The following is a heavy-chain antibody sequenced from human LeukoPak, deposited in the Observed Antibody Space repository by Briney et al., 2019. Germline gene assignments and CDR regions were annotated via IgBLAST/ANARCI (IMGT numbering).Heavy chain of an antibody. D-gene: IGHD2-15*01. CDR3: ARDLRVSGYCSGGSCLNYYGMDV. CDR1: EYTFSVYH. J-gene: IGHJ6*02. V-gene: IGHV1-2*02. CDR2: INPDSGDT. Sequence: ASVKVSCKASEYTFSVYHIHWVRQAPGQGLEWMAWINPDSGDTNYAQKFQGRVTMTRDTSISTAYMELSRLRSDDTAVYYCARDLRVSGYCSGGSCLNYYGMDVWGQGTTVTVSS.